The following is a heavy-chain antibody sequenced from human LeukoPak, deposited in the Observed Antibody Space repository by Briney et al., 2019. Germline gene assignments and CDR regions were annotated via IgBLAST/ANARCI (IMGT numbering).Heavy chain of an antibody. Sequence: SETLSLTCAVYGGSFSGYYWSWIRQPPGKGLEWIGEINHSGSTNYNPSLKSRVTISVDTSKNQFSLKLSSVTAADTAVYYCARRPLGYCSSTSCPTPYYFDYWGQGTLVTVSS. CDR3: ARRPLGYCSSTSCPTPYYFDY. CDR1: GGSFSGYY. CDR2: INHSGST. J-gene: IGHJ4*02. V-gene: IGHV4-34*01. D-gene: IGHD2-2*01.